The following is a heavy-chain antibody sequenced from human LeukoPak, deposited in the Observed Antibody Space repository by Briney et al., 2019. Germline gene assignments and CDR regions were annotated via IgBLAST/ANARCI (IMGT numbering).Heavy chain of an antibody. V-gene: IGHV3-23*01. CDR1: GFTFSGYA. CDR2: IGGSGDTT. D-gene: IGHD3-10*01. CDR3: ASKFGESYYYYYGLDV. J-gene: IGHJ6*02. Sequence: PGGSLRLSCAASGFTFSGYAMAWVRQTPGKGLEWVSVIGGSGDTTMYADSVKGRFIISRDKSKTTLLLQMHSLRVEDTAVYYCASKFGESYYYYYGLDVWGQGTTVTVS.